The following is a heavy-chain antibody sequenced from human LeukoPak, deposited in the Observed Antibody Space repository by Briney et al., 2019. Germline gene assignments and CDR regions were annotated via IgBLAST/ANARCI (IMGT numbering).Heavy chain of an antibody. Sequence: ASVKVSCKASGYTFTNYYMHWVRQAPGQGLEWMGIINPSGGSTSYAQKFQGRVTMTRDTSTSTAYMELSSLRSEDTAVYFCARVDAEGSGVKYFDYWGQGTLVTVSS. D-gene: IGHD3-10*01. J-gene: IGHJ4*02. CDR3: ARVDAEGSGVKYFDY. CDR2: INPSGGST. CDR1: GYTFTNYY. V-gene: IGHV1-46*01.